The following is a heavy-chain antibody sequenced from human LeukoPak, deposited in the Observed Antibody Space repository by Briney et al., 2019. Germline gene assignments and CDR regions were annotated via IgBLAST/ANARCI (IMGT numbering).Heavy chain of an antibody. D-gene: IGHD6-13*01. CDR1: GGSISSSSYF. Sequence: SETLSLTCTVSGGSISSSSYFWGWIRQPPGKGLEWIASIYYSGSTYYNPSLKSRVTISLDTSKNQFSLKLSSVTAADTAMYYCARVGDRAAAPFDYWGQGTLVTVSS. CDR2: IYYSGST. V-gene: IGHV4-39*07. CDR3: ARVGDRAAAPFDY. J-gene: IGHJ4*02.